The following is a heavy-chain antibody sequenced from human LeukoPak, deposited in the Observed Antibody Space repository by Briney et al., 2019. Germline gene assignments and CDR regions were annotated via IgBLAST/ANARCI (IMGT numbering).Heavy chain of an antibody. V-gene: IGHV1-18*01. CDR2: ISAYNGNT. D-gene: IGHD1-26*01. CDR3: ARVYSGSYFDY. CDR1: GGTFSSYA. J-gene: IGHJ4*02. Sequence: ASVKVSCKASGGTFSSYAISWVRQAPGQGLEWMGWISAYNGNTNYAQKLQGRVTMTTDTSTSTAYMELRSLRSDDTAVYYCARVYSGSYFDYWGQGTLVTVSS.